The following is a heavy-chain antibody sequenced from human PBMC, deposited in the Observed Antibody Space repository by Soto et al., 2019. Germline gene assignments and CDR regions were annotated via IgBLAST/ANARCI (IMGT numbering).Heavy chain of an antibody. CDR3: ARHHNYGSYLDY. V-gene: IGHV4-61*01. CDR2: IYYSGST. J-gene: IGHJ4*02. D-gene: IGHD5-18*01. Sequence: SETLSLTCTVSGGSVSSGSYYWSWIRQPPGKGLEWIGYIYYSGSTNYNPSLKSRVIISVDTSKNQFSLKLSSVTAADTAVYYCARHHNYGSYLDYWGQGTLVTVS. CDR1: GGSVSSGSYY.